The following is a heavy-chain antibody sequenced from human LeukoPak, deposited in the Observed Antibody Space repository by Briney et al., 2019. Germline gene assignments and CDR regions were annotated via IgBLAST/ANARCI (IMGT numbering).Heavy chain of an antibody. V-gene: IGHV4-59*01. CDR3: ARDLEWELAFDI. CDR1: GGSISSYY. CDR2: IYYSGST. D-gene: IGHD1-26*01. J-gene: IGHJ3*02. Sequence: KTSETLSLTCTVSGGSISSYYWSWIRQPPGKGLEWIGYIYYSGSTNYNPSLKSRVTISVDTSKNQFSLKLSSVTAADTAVYYCARDLEWELAFDIWGQGTMVTVSS.